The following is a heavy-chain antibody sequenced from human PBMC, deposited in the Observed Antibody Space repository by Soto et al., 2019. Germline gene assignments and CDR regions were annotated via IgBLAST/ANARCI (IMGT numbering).Heavy chain of an antibody. CDR2: ISDSAGGT. CDR3: TRDSGPWGMIRAHGY. V-gene: IGHV3-23*01. CDR1: GFTFDNYA. J-gene: IGHJ4*02. Sequence: EVQLLESGGGLVQAGGSLRLSCAASGFTFDNYAMSWVRQAPGTGLEWVSSISDSAGGTYYADSVMGRFTVSRDNAKNTVYLKMNSLGPEDTAIYYCTRDSGPWGMIRAHGYWGQGTLVTVSS. D-gene: IGHD3-10*01.